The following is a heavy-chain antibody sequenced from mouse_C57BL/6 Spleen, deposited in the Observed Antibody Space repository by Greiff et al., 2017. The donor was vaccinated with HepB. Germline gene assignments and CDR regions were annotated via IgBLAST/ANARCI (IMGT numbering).Heavy chain of an antibody. J-gene: IGHJ4*01. CDR3: ARDGTTVVASDYYAMDY. D-gene: IGHD1-1*01. V-gene: IGHV1-82*01. CDR2: IYPGDGDT. CDR1: GYAFSSSW. Sequence: VQLQQSGPELVKPGASVKISCKASGYAFSSSWMNWVKQRPGKGLEWIGRIYPGDGDTNYNGKFKGKATLTADKSSSTAYMQLSSLTSEDSAVYFCARDGTTVVASDYYAMDYWGQGTSVTVSS.